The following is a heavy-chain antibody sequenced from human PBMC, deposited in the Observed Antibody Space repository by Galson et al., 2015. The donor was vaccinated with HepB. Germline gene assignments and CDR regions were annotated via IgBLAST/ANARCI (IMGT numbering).Heavy chain of an antibody. D-gene: IGHD3-16*01. Sequence: SVKVSCKASGYIFTGYYIHWVRQAPGQGLEWMGWMNPNSGGTDYAKKFQGRVTMTRDTSISTAYMELSSLRSDDTAAYYCARGVSSWYVWGDDYWGQGTLVTVSS. V-gene: IGHV1-2*02. J-gene: IGHJ4*02. CDR1: GYIFTGYY. CDR3: ARGVSSWYVWGDDY. CDR2: MNPNSGGT.